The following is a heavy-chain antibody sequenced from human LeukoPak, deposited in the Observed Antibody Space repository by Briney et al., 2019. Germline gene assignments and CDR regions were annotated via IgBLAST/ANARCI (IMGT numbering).Heavy chain of an antibody. CDR3: ARVLWNYGMDV. D-gene: IGHD4/OR15-4a*01. CDR1: GITFSSYW. Sequence: PGGSLRLSCAASGITFSSYWMSWVRQAPGKGLEWVANIKQDGSEKYYVDSVKGRFTISRDNAKNSLYLQMNSLRAEDTAVYYCARVLWNYGMDVWGQGTTVTVSS. V-gene: IGHV3-7*03. CDR2: IKQDGSEK. J-gene: IGHJ6*02.